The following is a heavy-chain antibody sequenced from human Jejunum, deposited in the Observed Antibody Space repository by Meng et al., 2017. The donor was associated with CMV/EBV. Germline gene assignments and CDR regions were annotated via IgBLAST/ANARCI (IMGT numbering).Heavy chain of an antibody. CDR1: GNNFRGFA. CDR3: GRGRDYGDL. CDR2: ISSDGGRT. D-gene: IGHD3-10*01. J-gene: IGHJ5*02. V-gene: IGHV3-64*02. Sequence: SCASPGNNFRGFAMHWVSKSPGKRLEYVSGISSDGGRTFYGDSVKGRFTISRDNSKDTMFLKMGSLRIEETAVYYCGRGRDYGDLWGQGTLVTVSS.